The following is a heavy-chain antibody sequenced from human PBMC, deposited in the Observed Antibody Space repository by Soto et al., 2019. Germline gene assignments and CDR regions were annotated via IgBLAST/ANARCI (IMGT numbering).Heavy chain of an antibody. V-gene: IGHV3-7*03. Sequence: VGSLRLSGAVSGFTFSRFWMGWVRQAPGRGLEWVANIQQDGSEKYYVDSVKGRFTMSKDNVKNSLYLQMNSLGAEDTAVYYCARVRYGGYSYYFDYWGQGALVTVSS. CDR1: GFTFSRFW. CDR3: ARVRYGGYSYYFDY. D-gene: IGHD4-17*01. J-gene: IGHJ4*02. CDR2: IQQDGSEK.